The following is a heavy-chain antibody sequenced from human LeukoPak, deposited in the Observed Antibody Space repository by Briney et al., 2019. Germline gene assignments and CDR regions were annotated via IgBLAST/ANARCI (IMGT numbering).Heavy chain of an antibody. CDR3: TRVVVAAPLGYMDV. J-gene: IGHJ6*03. CDR2: ISGSGGST. Sequence: GGTLRLSCAASGFTFSSYGMSWVRQAPGKGLEWVSAISGSGGSTYYADSVKGRFTISRDNSKNTLYLQMNSLKTEDTAVYYCTRVVVAAPLGYMDVWGKGTTVTVSS. D-gene: IGHD2-15*01. V-gene: IGHV3-23*01. CDR1: GFTFSSYG.